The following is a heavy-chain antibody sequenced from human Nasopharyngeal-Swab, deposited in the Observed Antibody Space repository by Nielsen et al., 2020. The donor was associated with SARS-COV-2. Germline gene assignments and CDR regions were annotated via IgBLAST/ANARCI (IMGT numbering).Heavy chain of an antibody. D-gene: IGHD4-23*01. Sequence: SVKVSCKVSGYTLTELSMHWVRQAPGQGLEWMGGIIPIFGTANYAQKFQGRVTITADESTSTAYMELSSLRSEDTAVYYCAREVGGMTTVVPALVYGMDVWGQGTTVTVSS. CDR3: AREVGGMTTVVPALVYGMDV. CDR2: IIPIFGTA. V-gene: IGHV1-69*13. CDR1: GYTLTELS. J-gene: IGHJ6*02.